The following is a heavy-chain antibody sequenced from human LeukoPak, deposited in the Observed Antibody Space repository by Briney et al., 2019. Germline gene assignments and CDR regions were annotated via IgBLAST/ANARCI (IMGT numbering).Heavy chain of an antibody. CDR3: ARAGPGIAAAGPHHFQH. V-gene: IGHV3-11*06. D-gene: IGHD6-13*01. CDR1: GFTFRDYH. J-gene: IGHJ1*01. Sequence: GGSLRLSCAASGFTFRDYHMSWVRQAPGKGLEWVAYIVGSSSYTNYADSVKGRFTISRDNGENSLYLHMNSLRDEDTAVYYCARAGPGIAAAGPHHFQHWGRGTLVTVSS. CDR2: IVGSSSYT.